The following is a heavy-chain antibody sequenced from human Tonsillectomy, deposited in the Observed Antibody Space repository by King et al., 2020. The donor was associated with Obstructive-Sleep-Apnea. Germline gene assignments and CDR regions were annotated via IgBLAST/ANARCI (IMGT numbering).Heavy chain of an antibody. V-gene: IGHV3-33*06. CDR2: IWYDGSNK. J-gene: IGHJ4*02. D-gene: IGHD3-9*01. Sequence: QLVQSGGGVVQPGRSLRLSCAASGFTFSSYGMHWVRQAPGKGLEWVAVIWYDGSNKYYADSVKGRFTISRDNSKNTLYLQMNSLRGEDTDVYYCAKDQYYDILTGYSEDYYFDYWGQGPLVTVSS. CDR3: AKDQYYDILTGYSEDYYFDY. CDR1: GFTFSSYG.